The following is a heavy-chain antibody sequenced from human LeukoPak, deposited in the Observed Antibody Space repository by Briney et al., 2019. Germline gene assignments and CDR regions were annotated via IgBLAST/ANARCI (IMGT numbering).Heavy chain of an antibody. CDR2: IHNSVT. D-gene: IGHD3-16*01. CDR3: ARYGGYYFDY. CDR1: GGSISTSSYY. J-gene: IGHJ4*02. V-gene: IGHV4-61*05. Sequence: PSETLSLTCTVSGGSISTSSYYWTWIRQPPGKGLEWIGYIHNSVTNSKPSLKSRVTISVDTSKNQSSLKLSSVTAADTAAYYCARYGGYYFDYWGQGTLVTVSS.